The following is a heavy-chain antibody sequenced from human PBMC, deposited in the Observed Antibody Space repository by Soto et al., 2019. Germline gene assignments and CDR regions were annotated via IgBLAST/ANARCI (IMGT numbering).Heavy chain of an antibody. V-gene: IGHV3-23*01. Sequence: GGSLRLSCAASGFSFSNYYMHWVRQAPGKGLEGVSTISGSGGSTYYADSVKGRFTISRDNSKNTLYLQMNSLRAEDTAVYYCAKDQGSSWYEIDYWGQGTLVTVSS. CDR1: GFSFSNYY. J-gene: IGHJ4*02. CDR2: ISGSGGST. D-gene: IGHD6-13*01. CDR3: AKDQGSSWYEIDY.